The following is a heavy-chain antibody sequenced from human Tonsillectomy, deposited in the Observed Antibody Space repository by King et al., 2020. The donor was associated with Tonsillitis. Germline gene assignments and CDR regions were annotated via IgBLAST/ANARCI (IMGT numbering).Heavy chain of an antibody. V-gene: IGHV3-74*01. Sequence: VQLVESGGGLVQPGGSLRLSCAASGFSFSTSYMHWVRQAPGKGLVWVSRIKSSASGTSYEDSVRGRFTISRDNTKNTIYLQMNGLRAEDTAVYYCAGEREGYNGALDIWGQGTMVTVSS. CDR3: AGEREGYNGALDI. J-gene: IGHJ3*02. CDR2: IKSSASGT. D-gene: IGHD5-24*01. CDR1: GFSFSTSY.